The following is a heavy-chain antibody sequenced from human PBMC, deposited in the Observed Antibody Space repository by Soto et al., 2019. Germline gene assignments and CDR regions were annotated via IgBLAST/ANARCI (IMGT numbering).Heavy chain of an antibody. CDR3: ARHGSGSYHNHYYYYYGMDV. CDR1: GYTFTSYD. D-gene: IGHD3-10*01. Sequence: ASVKVSCKASGYTFTSYDINWVRQATGQGHEWMGWMNPKSGYTGYAEKFQGRVTMSRNTPTSTAYMELSSLRSEDTAVYYCARHGSGSYHNHYYYYYGMDVWGQGTTVTVSS. J-gene: IGHJ6*02. CDR2: MNPKSGYT. V-gene: IGHV1-8*01.